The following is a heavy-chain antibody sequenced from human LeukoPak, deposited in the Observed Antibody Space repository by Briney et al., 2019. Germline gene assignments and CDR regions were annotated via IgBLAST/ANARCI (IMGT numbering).Heavy chain of an antibody. V-gene: IGHV3-23*01. Sequence: GGSLRLSCAASGFTFSNYAMSWVRQAPGKGLEWVSTISSTGGSTYYADSVKGRSTISRDNSKNTLYLQMNSLRVEDTAVYYCAKAYGSSWSFEGWGQGTLVTVSS. CDR1: GFTFSNYA. CDR3: AKAYGSSWSFEG. J-gene: IGHJ4*02. D-gene: IGHD6-13*01. CDR2: ISSTGGST.